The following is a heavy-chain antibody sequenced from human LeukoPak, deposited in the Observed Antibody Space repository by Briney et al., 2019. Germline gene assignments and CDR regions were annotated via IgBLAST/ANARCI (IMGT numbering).Heavy chain of an antibody. D-gene: IGHD1-1*01. CDR1: GFTFNSYS. Sequence: GGSLRLSCAASGFTFNSYSMNWVRQAPGKGLEWVSSISSSSSYIYYADSVKGRFTISRDNAKNSLYLQMNSLRAEDTAVYYCARLTAKPQNWNGENWGQGTLVTVSS. J-gene: IGHJ4*02. V-gene: IGHV3-21*01. CDR2: ISSSSSYI. CDR3: ARLTAKPQNWNGEN.